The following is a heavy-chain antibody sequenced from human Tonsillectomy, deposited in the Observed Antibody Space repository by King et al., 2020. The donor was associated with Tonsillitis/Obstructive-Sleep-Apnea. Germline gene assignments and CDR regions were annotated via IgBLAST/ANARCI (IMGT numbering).Heavy chain of an antibody. J-gene: IGHJ4*02. CDR1: GLXXSSHA. CDR3: AKGXRNQXLXSFDY. D-gene: IGHD3-16*01. CDR2: ISGSGDNT. V-gene: IGHV3-23*04. Sequence: VQLVESGGGLVQPGGSLRVSCXASGLXXSSHAMSXXRQAPGKGLEWVSGISGSGDNTFYADSVKGRFTISRDNSKNTLYLQMNSLRAADTAVYYCAKGXRNQXLXSFDYXXQGXLXTVSS.